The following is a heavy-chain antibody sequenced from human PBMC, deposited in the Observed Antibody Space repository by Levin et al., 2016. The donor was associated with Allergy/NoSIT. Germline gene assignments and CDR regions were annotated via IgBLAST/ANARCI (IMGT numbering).Heavy chain of an antibody. J-gene: IGHJ6*02. CDR1: GYTFTSYA. Sequence: ASVKVSCKASGYTFTSYAMHWVRQAPGQRLEWMGWINAGNGNTKYSQKFQGRVTITRDTSASTAYMELSSLRSEDTAVYYCARAVAGGYYYYGMDVWGQGTTVTVSS. CDR3: ARAVAGGYYYYGMDV. D-gene: IGHD6-19*01. V-gene: IGHV1-3*01. CDR2: INAGNGNT.